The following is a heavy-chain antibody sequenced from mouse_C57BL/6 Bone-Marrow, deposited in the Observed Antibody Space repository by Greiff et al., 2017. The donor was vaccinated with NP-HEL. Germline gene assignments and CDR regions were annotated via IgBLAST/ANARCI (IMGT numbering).Heavy chain of an antibody. V-gene: IGHV1-54*01. CDR2: INPGRGGR. CDR1: GEDGTKDG. CDR3: VKSVNYVWYYFDY. J-gene: IGHJ2*01. Sequence: VQLQQSGAELVRPGTEGKGSGKASGEDGTKDGREGGKKRPGQGREGRGGINPGRGGRKYNEKFKGKATLTADKSSRTAYMQRSSLTSEDSAVYFCVKSVNYVWYYFDYWGQGTTLTVSS. D-gene: IGHD2-1*01.